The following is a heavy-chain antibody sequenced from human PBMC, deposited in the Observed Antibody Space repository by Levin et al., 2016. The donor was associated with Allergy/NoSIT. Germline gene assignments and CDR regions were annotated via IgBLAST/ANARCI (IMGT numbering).Heavy chain of an antibody. D-gene: IGHD1-7*01. V-gene: IGHV3-30*18. Sequence: GESLKISCAASGFTFSSYAMSWVRQAPGKGLEWVAVISYDGSNKYYADSVKGRFTISRDNSKNTLYLQMNSLRAEDTAVYYCAKDVNWNYGFDYWGQGTLVTVSS. J-gene: IGHJ4*02. CDR2: ISYDGSNK. CDR3: AKDVNWNYGFDY. CDR1: GFTFSSYA.